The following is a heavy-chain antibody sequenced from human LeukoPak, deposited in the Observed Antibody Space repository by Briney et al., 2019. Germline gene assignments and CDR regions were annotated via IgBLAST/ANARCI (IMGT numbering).Heavy chain of an antibody. Sequence: ASVKVSCKASGYTFTGYYMHWVRQAPGQGLEWMGWINPNSGGTNYAQKFQGRVTMTRDTSISTAYMELSRLRSDDTAVYYCARDFLAEAGYSSSWYCNWFDPWGQGTLVTVSS. CDR1: GYTFTGYY. J-gene: IGHJ5*02. CDR2: INPNSGGT. V-gene: IGHV1-2*02. D-gene: IGHD6-13*01. CDR3: ARDFLAEAGYSSSWYCNWFDP.